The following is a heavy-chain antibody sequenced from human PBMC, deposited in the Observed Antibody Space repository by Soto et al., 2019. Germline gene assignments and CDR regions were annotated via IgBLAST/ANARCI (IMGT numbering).Heavy chain of an antibody. CDR1: GFTFSSYA. V-gene: IGHV3-23*01. D-gene: IGHD2-15*01. CDR2: LSGSGGST. CDR3: AKDLTTRYCSGGSCYSIFDY. Sequence: EVQLLESGGGLVQPGGSLRLSCAASGFTFSSYAMSWVRQAPGKGLEWVPALSGSGGSTYYADSVKGRFTISRDNSKNTLYLQMNSMRAEDTAVYYCAKDLTTRYCSGGSCYSIFDYWGQGTLVTVSS. J-gene: IGHJ4*02.